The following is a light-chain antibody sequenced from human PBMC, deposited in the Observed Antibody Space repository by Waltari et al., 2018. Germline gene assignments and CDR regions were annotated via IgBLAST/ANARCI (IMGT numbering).Light chain of an antibody. CDR1: GSNIGAGYD. J-gene: IGLJ3*02. CDR3: QSYDSSLRGLWV. V-gene: IGLV1-40*01. Sequence: QSVLAQPPSVSGAPGQKVTISCTGSGSNIGAGYDVHWYRQLPGTAPKLLIYVNSIRPSGGPDRFSASKAGTSASLAITGLQAEDEATYYCQSYDSSLRGLWVFGGGTKVTVL. CDR2: VNS.